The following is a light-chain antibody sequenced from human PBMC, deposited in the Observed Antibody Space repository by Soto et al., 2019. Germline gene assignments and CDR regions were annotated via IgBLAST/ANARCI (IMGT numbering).Light chain of an antibody. J-gene: IGKJ1*01. CDR2: AAS. CDR1: ETVTGKY. CDR3: YQYDSSPWT. Sequence: EIVLTQSPGTLSLSPGDRATLSCRASETVTGKYLAWYQQKAGQAPRLLIFAASNRATGIPDRFSGSGSGTDFTLTISRLEPEDFAVYFCYQYDSSPWTFGQGTKVDIK. V-gene: IGKV3-20*01.